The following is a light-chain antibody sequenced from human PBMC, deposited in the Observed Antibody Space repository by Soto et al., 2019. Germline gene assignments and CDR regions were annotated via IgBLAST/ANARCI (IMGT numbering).Light chain of an antibody. CDR2: GTY. V-gene: IGKV3-20*01. J-gene: IGKJ4*02. CDR1: QSVTRSS. CDR3: QQYAYTTRT. Sequence: IVLTQSPGTLSLSPGETATLSCWASQSVTRSSLGRQTFSSNSFASLAWYQQRPGQAPRLLIYGTYIRATRTADRFRGSGSGTDFPITISRLEPGDFAVYYCQQYAYTTRTFSGGTIVEIK.